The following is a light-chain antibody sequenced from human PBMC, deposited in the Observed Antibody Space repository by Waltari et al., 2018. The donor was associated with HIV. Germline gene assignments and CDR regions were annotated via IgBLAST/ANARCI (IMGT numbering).Light chain of an antibody. CDR3: GADHGSGSNFVRV. V-gene: IGLV9-49*01. J-gene: IGLJ3*02. CDR2: VGTGGIVG. Sequence: QPVLTQPPSASASLGASVTLTCTLSSGYRHYNVHWYQPRPGKGPRFVMRVGTGGIVGSKGDGIPDRFSVLGSGLNRYLTIKNIQEEDESDYHCGADHGSGSNFVRVFGGGTKLTVL. CDR1: SGYRHYN.